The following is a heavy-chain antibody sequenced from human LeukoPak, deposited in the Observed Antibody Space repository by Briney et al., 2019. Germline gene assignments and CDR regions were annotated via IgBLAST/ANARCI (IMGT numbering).Heavy chain of an antibody. J-gene: IGHJ4*02. CDR2: ISYDGSNK. Sequence: GRSLRLSCAASGFTFSSYGMHWVRQAPGKGLEWVAVISYDGSNKYYADSVKGRFTISRDNFKNTLYLQMNSLRAEDTAVYYCAKDLSGSYAFDYWGQGTLVTVSS. V-gene: IGHV3-30*18. CDR1: GFTFSSYG. CDR3: AKDLSGSYAFDY. D-gene: IGHD1-26*01.